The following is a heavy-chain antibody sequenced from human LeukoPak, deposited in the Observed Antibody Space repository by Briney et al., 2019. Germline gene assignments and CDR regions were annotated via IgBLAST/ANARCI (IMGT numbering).Heavy chain of an antibody. V-gene: IGHV3-74*01. CDR3: AKDRITMIVAGYFDY. CDR2: INSDGSSI. CDR1: GFTFSSHW. D-gene: IGHD3-22*01. Sequence: GGSLRLSCAASGFTFSSHWMHWVRQAPGKGLVWVSRINSDGSSISYADSVKGRFTIPRDNAKNTLYLQMNSLRAEDTAVYYCAKDRITMIVAGYFDYWGQGTLVTVSS. J-gene: IGHJ4*02.